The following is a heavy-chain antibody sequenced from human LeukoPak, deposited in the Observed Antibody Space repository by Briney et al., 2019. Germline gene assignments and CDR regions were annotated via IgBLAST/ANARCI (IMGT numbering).Heavy chain of an antibody. D-gene: IGHD6-13*01. CDR1: GGSISNYY. V-gene: IGHV4-59*01. J-gene: IGHJ4*02. CDR2: IYYSGST. Sequence: PSETLSLTCTVPGGSISNYYWSWIRQPPGKGLEWIGYIYYSGSTNYNPSLKSRVTISVDTSKNQFSLKLSSVTAADTAVYYCARIGIAAAGTFDYWGQGTLVTVSS. CDR3: ARIGIAAAGTFDY.